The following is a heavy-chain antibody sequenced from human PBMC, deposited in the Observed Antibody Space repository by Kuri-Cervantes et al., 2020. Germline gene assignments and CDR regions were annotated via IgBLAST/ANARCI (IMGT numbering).Heavy chain of an antibody. J-gene: IGHJ4*02. D-gene: IGHD5-24*01. CDR3: ARDGGWLQSQYYFDY. CDR1: GFTFSSYA. V-gene: IGHV3-30-3*01. CDR2: ISYDGSNK. Sequence: GGSLRLSCAASGFTFSSYAMHWVRQAPGKGLEWVAVISYDGSNKYYADSVKCRFTISRDNSKNTLYLQMNSLRAEDTAVYYCARDGGWLQSQYYFDYWGQGTLVTVSS.